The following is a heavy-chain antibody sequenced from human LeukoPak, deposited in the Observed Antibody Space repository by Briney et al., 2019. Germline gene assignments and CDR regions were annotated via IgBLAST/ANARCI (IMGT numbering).Heavy chain of an antibody. CDR2: ISGSSGRT. CDR3: AKATAEFSSRCPDY. CDR1: GFTFSDYA. D-gene: IGHD2-2*01. Sequence: PGGSLRLSCAASGFTFSDYAMFWVRQAPGKGLEWVSTISGSSGRTYYTDSVKGRFAISRDDSKGTLYLQMNSLRAEDTAVYYCAKATAEFSSRCPDYWGQGTLVTVSS. V-gene: IGHV3-23*01. J-gene: IGHJ4*02.